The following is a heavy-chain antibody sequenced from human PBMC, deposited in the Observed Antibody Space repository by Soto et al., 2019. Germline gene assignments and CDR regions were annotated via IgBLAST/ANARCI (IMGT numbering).Heavy chain of an antibody. D-gene: IGHD6-6*01. Sequence: PSETLSLTCAVYGGSFSGYYWSWIRQPPGKGLEWIGEINHSGSTNYNPSLKSRVTISVDTSKNQFSLKLSSVTAADTAVYYCAREGTVVYSSSSRPWDYWGQGTLVTVPS. V-gene: IGHV4-34*01. CDR2: INHSGST. J-gene: IGHJ4*02. CDR3: AREGTVVYSSSSRPWDY. CDR1: GGSFSGYY.